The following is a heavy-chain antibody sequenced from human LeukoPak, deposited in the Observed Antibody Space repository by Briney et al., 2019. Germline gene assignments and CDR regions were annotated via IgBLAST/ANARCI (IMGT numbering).Heavy chain of an antibody. D-gene: IGHD6-13*01. CDR2: ISSSSSYI. CDR1: GFTFSSYS. Sequence: GGSLRLSCAASGFTFSSYSMNWVRQAPGKGLEWVSSISSSSSYIYYADSVKGRFTISRDNAKSSLYLQMNSLRAEDTAAYYCAREGGYSSSWYSIYYYYYMDVWGKGTTVTVSS. J-gene: IGHJ6*03. CDR3: AREGGYSSSWYSIYYYYYMDV. V-gene: IGHV3-21*01.